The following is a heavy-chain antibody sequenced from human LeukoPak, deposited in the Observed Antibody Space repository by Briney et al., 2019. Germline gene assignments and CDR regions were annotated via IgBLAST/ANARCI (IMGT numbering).Heavy chain of an antibody. CDR2: INHSGST. V-gene: IGHV4-34*01. D-gene: IGHD2-2*01. CDR3: ARGRTYCSGTSSYPGRYYFDY. CDR1: GGSFSGYY. Sequence: SETLSLTCAVYGGSFSGYYWSWIRQPPGKGLEWIGEINHSGSTNYNPSLKSRVTISVDTSKNQFSLKLSSVTAADTAVYYCARGRTYCSGTSSYPGRYYFDYWGQGTLVTVSS. J-gene: IGHJ4*02.